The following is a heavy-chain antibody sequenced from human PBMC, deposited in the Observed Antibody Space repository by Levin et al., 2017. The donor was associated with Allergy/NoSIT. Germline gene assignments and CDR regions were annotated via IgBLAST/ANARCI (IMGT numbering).Heavy chain of an antibody. J-gene: IGHJ4*02. CDR1: GGSISSYY. CDR2: IYHSGTT. Sequence: SQILSLTYTVSGGSISSYYWSWIRQPPGRGLEWIGYIYHSGTTNYTPSLKSRVTISVDTSKNQFSLKLSSVTAADTAVYYCARLDLVGTTSFDYWGQGSLVTVSS. D-gene: IGHD1-26*01. V-gene: IGHV4-59*08. CDR3: ARLDLVGTTSFDY.